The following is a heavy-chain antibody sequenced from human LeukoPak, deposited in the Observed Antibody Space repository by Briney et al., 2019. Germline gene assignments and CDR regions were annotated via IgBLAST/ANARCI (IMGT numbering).Heavy chain of an antibody. Sequence: ASVKVSCKASGYTFTGYYMHWVRQAPGQGPEWMGWINPNSGGTNYAQKFQGRATMTRDTSISTAYMELSRLRSDDTAVYYCARGRYNWNDGYYYYMDVWGKGTTVTISS. J-gene: IGHJ6*03. D-gene: IGHD1-1*01. V-gene: IGHV1-2*02. CDR1: GYTFTGYY. CDR2: INPNSGGT. CDR3: ARGRYNWNDGYYYYMDV.